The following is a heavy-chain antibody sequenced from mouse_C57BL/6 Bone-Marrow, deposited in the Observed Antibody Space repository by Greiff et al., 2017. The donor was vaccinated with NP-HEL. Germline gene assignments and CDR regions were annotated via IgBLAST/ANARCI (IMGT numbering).Heavy chain of an antibody. V-gene: IGHV2-5*01. CDR1: GFSLTSYG. CDR3: AKKNDYSAY. J-gene: IGHJ3*01. CDR2: IWRGGRT. D-gene: IGHD2-4*01. Sequence: QVHVKQSGPGLVQPSQSLSITCTVSGFSLTSYGVHWVRPSPGKGLEWLGVIWRGGRTDYNAAFMSRLSITKDNSKIQVFFKMNSLQADDTAIYYCAKKNDYSAYWGQGTLVTVSA.